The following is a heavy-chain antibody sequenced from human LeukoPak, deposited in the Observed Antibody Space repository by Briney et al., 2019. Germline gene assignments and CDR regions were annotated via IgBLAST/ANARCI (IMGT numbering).Heavy chain of an antibody. CDR1: GYTFTDFY. CDR3: ARGDRRRPPSSIGWYSENIFDY. CDR2: INPSGAST. D-gene: IGHD6-13*01. Sequence: ASVKVSCKASGYTFTDFYINWVRQAPGQGLEWMGIINPSGASTRYAQKFHGRVTMTRDTSTSTVYMELSSLRSEDTAVYYCARGDRRRPPSSIGWYSENIFDYWGQGTLVTVSS. V-gene: IGHV1-46*01. J-gene: IGHJ4*02.